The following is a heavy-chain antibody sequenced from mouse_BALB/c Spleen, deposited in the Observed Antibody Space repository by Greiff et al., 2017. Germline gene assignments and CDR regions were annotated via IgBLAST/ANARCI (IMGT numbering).Heavy chain of an antibody. D-gene: IGHD1-2*01. CDR1: GFNIKDTY. CDR2: IDPANGNT. V-gene: IGHV14-3*02. J-gene: IGHJ3*01. Sequence: EVQLQQSGAELVKPGASVKLSCTASGFNIKDTYMHWVKQRPEQGLEWIGRIDPANGNTKYDPKFQGKATITADTSSNTAYLQLSSLTSEDTAVYYCARSGTTATWFAYWGQGTLVTVSA. CDR3: ARSGTTATWFAY.